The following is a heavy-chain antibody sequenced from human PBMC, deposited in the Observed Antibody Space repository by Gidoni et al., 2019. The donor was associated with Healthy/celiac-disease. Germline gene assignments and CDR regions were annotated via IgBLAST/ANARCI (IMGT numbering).Heavy chain of an antibody. CDR3: ARVGYGGDFDY. J-gene: IGHJ4*02. V-gene: IGHV4-39*07. CDR1: GGSISSSSYY. CDR2: IYYSGST. D-gene: IGHD4-17*01. Sequence: QLQLQESGPGLVKPSETLSLTCTVSGGSISSSSYYWGWIRQPPGKGLEWIGSIYYSGSTYYNPSLKSRVTISVDTSKNQFSLKLSSVTAADTAVYYCARVGYGGDFDYWGQGTLVTVSS.